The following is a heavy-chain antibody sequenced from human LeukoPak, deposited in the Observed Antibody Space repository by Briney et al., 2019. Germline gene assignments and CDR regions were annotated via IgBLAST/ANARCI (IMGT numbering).Heavy chain of an antibody. J-gene: IGHJ4*02. Sequence: GGSLRLSCVASRFTFSNYWMSWVRQAPGKEPEWVANINQDGSEKVYADSMKGRFTISRDNAKESLYLQLNSLRADDTAVYYCAKWGPHCVGDYCPALDSWGQGTLVTVSS. V-gene: IGHV3-7*01. CDR2: INQDGSEK. CDR1: RFTFSNYW. CDR3: AKWGPHCVGDYCPALDS. D-gene: IGHD2-21*02.